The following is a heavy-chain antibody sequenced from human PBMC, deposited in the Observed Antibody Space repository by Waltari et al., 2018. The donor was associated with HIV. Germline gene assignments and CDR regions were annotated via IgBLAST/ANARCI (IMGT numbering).Heavy chain of an antibody. Sequence: QVHLVPSGPEVKRPGASVKISCKAYGYTFINFDVNWVRHAAGQWPEWLGWMNPNSGNTASPYIFEERVTMTRDVSTDTAYLEMSGLTPEDTAIYYCARNSSGKGNRYFYYGLDVWGQGTPVTV. D-gene: IGHD3-22*01. CDR1: GYTFINFD. CDR3: ARNSSGKGNRYFYYGLDV. V-gene: IGHV1-8*02. CDR2: MNPNSGNT. J-gene: IGHJ6*02.